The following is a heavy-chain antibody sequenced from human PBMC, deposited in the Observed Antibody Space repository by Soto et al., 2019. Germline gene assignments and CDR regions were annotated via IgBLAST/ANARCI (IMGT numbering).Heavy chain of an antibody. J-gene: IGHJ3*01. CDR3: ARHVRFCSGGSCHDAFDF. V-gene: IGHV4-39*01. CDR2: IYYSGST. D-gene: IGHD2-15*01. CDR1: GGSISSSSYY. Sequence: SETLSLTCTVSGGSISSSSYYWGWIRQPPGKGLEWIGSIYYSGSTYYNPSLKSRVTISVDTSKNQFSLRLSSVTAADTAVYYCARHVRFCSGGSCHDAFDFWGQGTMVTVSS.